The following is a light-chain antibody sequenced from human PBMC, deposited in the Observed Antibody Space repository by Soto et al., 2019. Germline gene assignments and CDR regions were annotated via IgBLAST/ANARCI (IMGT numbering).Light chain of an antibody. CDR3: QQSYSTPRT. J-gene: IGKJ1*01. CDR2: AAS. V-gene: IGKV1-39*01. Sequence: DLQMTQSPSSLSASVADRVTITCRASQSITRYLNWDQQKPGKAPNLLIYAASSLQSGVPSRFSGSGSGTDFTLTISSLQPEDFATYYCQQSYSTPRTFGQGTKVEIK. CDR1: QSITRY.